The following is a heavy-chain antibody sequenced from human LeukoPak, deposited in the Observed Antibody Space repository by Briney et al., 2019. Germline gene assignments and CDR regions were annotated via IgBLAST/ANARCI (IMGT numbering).Heavy chain of an antibody. Sequence: SETLSLTCTVSGGSISSYYWSWIRQPPGKGLEWIGYFYYSGSTNYNPSLKSRVTKSVDTSKNQFSLMLSSVTVADTAVYYCARSLTVTYGAFDIWGQGTMVTVSS. D-gene: IGHD4-17*01. CDR3: ARSLTVTYGAFDI. V-gene: IGHV4-59*01. J-gene: IGHJ3*02. CDR2: FYYSGST. CDR1: GGSISSYY.